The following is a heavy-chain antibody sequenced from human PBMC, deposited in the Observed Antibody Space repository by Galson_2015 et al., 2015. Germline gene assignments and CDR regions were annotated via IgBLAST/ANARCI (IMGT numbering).Heavy chain of an antibody. V-gene: IGHV1-69*13. CDR3: ARYYGDLRHPYYYYYYMDV. CDR1: GGTFSSYA. J-gene: IGHJ6*03. CDR2: IIPIFGTA. Sequence: SVKVSCKASGGTFSSYAISWVRQAPGQGLEWMGGIIPIFGTANYAQKFQGRVTITADESTSTAYMELSSLRSEDTAVYYCARYYGDLRHPYYYYYYMDVWGKGTTVTVSS. D-gene: IGHD4-17*01.